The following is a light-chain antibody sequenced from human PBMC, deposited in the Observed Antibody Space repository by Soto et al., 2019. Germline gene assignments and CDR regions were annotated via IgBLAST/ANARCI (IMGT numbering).Light chain of an antibody. J-gene: IGLJ3*02. Sequence: QSALTQPASVSGSPEQSITISCTGTSNDVGRYNLVSWYQQHPGKAPKVMIYEATKRPSGVSNRFSGSKSGNTASLTISGLQAEDEADYYCCAYAGSCTVVFGGGTKLTVL. CDR2: EAT. CDR1: SNDVGRYNL. V-gene: IGLV2-23*01. CDR3: CAYAGSCTVV.